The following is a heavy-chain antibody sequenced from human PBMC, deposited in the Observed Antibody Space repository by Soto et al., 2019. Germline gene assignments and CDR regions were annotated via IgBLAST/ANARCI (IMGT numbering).Heavy chain of an antibody. D-gene: IGHD6-13*01. J-gene: IGHJ6*03. CDR3: ARESGAAAGNYYYYYMDV. Sequence: SVKVSCKASGGTFSSYTISWVRQAPGRGLEWMGRIIPILGIANYAQKFQGRVTITADKSTSTAYMELSSLRSEDTAVYYCARESGAAAGNYYYYYMDVWGKGTTVTVSS. V-gene: IGHV1-69*04. CDR1: GGTFSSYT. CDR2: IIPILGIA.